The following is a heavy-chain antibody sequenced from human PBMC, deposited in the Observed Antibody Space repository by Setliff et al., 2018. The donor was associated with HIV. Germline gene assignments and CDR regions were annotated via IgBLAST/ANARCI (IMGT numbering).Heavy chain of an antibody. D-gene: IGHD3-3*01. CDR2: IYYSGST. CDR3: ARHPGFWSGLWYFDL. CDR1: GGSITSSNYY. J-gene: IGHJ2*01. Sequence: SETLSLTCTVSGGSITSSNYYWGCIRQTPGKGLEWIGTIYYSGSTYYNPSLRSRVTISVDTSKNQFPLKLSSVTAADTAIYYCARHPGFWSGLWYFDLWGRGTLVTV. V-gene: IGHV4-39*01.